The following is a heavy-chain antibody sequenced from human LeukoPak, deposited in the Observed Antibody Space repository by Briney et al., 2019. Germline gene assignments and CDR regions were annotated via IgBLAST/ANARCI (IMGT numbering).Heavy chain of an antibody. J-gene: IGHJ4*02. D-gene: IGHD5-18*01. V-gene: IGHV5-51*01. CDR1: GYSFTTYW. CDR3: ARAGSYAFEY. CDR2: IYPGDSDI. Sequence: GESMKISCKGSGYSFTTYWIGWVRQMPGKGLEWMGVIYPGDSDIRYNPSFQGQVTISVDKSISTAYLQWSSLKASGTAMYYCARAGSYAFEYWGQGTLVTVSS.